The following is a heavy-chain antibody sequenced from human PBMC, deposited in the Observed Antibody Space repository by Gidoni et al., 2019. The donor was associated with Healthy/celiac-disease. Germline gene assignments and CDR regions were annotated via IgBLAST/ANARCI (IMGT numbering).Heavy chain of an antibody. J-gene: IGHJ6*02. CDR1: GYSFTSYW. CDR2: IYPGDSDT. V-gene: IGHV5-51*01. D-gene: IGHD5-12*01. CDR3: ARRRDGYNHHYYYYGMDV. Sequence: EVQLVQSGAEVKKPGESLKISCKGSGYSFTSYWIGWVRQMPGKGLEWMGIIYPGDSDTRYSPSFQGQVTISADKSISTAYLQWSSLKASDTAMYYCARRRDGYNHHYYYYGMDVWGQGTTVTVSS.